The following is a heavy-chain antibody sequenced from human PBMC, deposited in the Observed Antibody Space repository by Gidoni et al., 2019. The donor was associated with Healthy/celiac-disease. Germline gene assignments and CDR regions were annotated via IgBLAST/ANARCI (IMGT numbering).Heavy chain of an antibody. D-gene: IGHD6-6*01. CDR3: AKDGAARPHVYYFDY. CDR2: ISGSGSST. V-gene: IGHV3-23*01. J-gene: IGHJ4*02. CDR1: GFTFSSYA. Sequence: EVQLLESGGGLVQTGGSPRLTCAASGFTFSSYAMSWVLQAPGRGLGWVSAISGSGSSTYNAGSVEGRFTISSDNSKNTLYLQMNSLRAEDTAVYYCAKDGAARPHVYYFDYWGQGTLVTVSS.